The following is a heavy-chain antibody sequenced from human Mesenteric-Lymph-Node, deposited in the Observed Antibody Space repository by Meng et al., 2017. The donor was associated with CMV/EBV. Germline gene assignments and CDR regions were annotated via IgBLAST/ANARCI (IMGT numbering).Heavy chain of an antibody. CDR3: AHSTGFCRGYYTAFDS. J-gene: IGHJ4*02. D-gene: IGHD3-3*01. V-gene: IGHV2-5*01. Sequence: SGPTLVKPTQTLTLTCTFSGFSLRTSGVGGGWIRQPPGEALEWLALISWSDDRRYSPSVKSRLTIAKDTYKNQVVLTMTNLDPGDTATYYCAHSTGFCRGYYTAFDSWGQGTLVTVSS. CDR1: GFSLRTSGVG. CDR2: ISWSDDR.